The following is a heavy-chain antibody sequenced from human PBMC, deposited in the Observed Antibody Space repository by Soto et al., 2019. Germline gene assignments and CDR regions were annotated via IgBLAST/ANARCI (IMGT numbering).Heavy chain of an antibody. J-gene: IGHJ4*02. CDR3: AGQLPDYGITFGGVIVDPYYFDY. CDR1: GGSIGSSSYY. V-gene: IGHV4-39*01. CDR2: IYYSGGT. Sequence: PSETLSLTCTVSGGSIGSSSYYWGWIRQPPGKGLEWIGSIYYSGGTYYNPSLKSRVTISVDRSKNQFSLKLSSVTAADTAVYYCAGQLPDYGITFGGVIVDPYYFDYWGQGTLVTVSS. D-gene: IGHD3-16*02.